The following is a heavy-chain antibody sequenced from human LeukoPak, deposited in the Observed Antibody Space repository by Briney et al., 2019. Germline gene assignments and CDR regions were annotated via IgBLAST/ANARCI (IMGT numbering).Heavy chain of an antibody. D-gene: IGHD3-16*01. J-gene: IGHJ4*02. CDR1: GLAFSSYS. CDR2: INSDGSST. CDR3: ASSLGPLTEY. V-gene: IGHV3-74*01. Sequence: PGGSLRLSCVASGLAFSSYSMHWVRQAPGKGLVWVSRINSDGSSTDYADSVKGRFTISRDNTKNTLYLQMNSLRAEDTAVYYCASSLGPLTEYWGQGTLVTVSS.